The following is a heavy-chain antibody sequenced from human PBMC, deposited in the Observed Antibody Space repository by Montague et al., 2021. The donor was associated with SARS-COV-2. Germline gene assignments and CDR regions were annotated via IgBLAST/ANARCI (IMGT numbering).Heavy chain of an antibody. CDR2: VYYTGXT. D-gene: IGHD3-10*01. Sequence: SETLSLTCSVSGGSTKTMRYYWAWIRQSPGKGLEWIASVYYTGXTXYTXXXAARTAISLDTSTNHFSLTLSSVAADDTAIYYCATDQAGHYYFDNWGQGTPVIVSS. J-gene: IGHJ4*02. CDR1: GGSTKTMRYY. V-gene: IGHV4-39*07. CDR3: ATDQAGHYYFDN.